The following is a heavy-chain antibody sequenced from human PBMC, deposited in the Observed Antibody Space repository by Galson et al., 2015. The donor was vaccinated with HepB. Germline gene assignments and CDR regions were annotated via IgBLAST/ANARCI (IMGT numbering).Heavy chain of an antibody. V-gene: IGHV1-2*02. Sequence: SVKVSCKASGYTFTGYYMHWVRQAPGQGLEWMGWINPNSGGTNYAQKFQGRVTMTRDTSISTAYMELGRLRSDDTAVYYCARPYCSSTSCSSRYGLDVWGQGTTVTVSS. CDR1: GYTFTGYY. J-gene: IGHJ6*02. CDR3: ARPYCSSTSCSSRYGLDV. CDR2: INPNSGGT. D-gene: IGHD2-2*01.